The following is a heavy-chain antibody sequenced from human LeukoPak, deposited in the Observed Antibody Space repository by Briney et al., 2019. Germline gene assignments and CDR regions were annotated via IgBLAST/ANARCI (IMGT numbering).Heavy chain of an antibody. D-gene: IGHD2-15*01. CDR2: IWYDGSNK. V-gene: IGHV3-33*03. J-gene: IGHJ4*02. Sequence: PGRSLRLSCAASGFTFSTYGMNWVRQVPGKGLEWVAVIWYDGSNKYYADSVKGRFTISRDNSKDTLYLQMNSLRAEDTAMYYCASQMVAASSYWGQGTLVTVSS. CDR3: ASQMVAASSY. CDR1: GFTFSTYG.